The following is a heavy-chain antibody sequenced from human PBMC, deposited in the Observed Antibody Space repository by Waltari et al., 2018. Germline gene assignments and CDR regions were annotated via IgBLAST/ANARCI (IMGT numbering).Heavy chain of an antibody. D-gene: IGHD3-22*01. J-gene: IGHJ4*02. CDR3: AREVQSSYDSSGFDY. Sequence: QVQLVQSGAEVKKPGSSVKVSCKASGGPFSSYAITWVRRAPGQGLEWMGGIIPMFGTANYAQKFQGRVTITADESTSTAYMELSSLRSEDTAVYYCAREVQSSYDSSGFDYWGQGTLVTVSS. CDR2: IIPMFGTA. CDR1: GGPFSSYA. V-gene: IGHV1-69*01.